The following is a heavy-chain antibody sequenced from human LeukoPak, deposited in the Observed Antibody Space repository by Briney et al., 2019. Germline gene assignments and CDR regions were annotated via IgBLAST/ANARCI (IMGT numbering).Heavy chain of an antibody. CDR1: GFTFSSSA. CDR2: ISGSGGST. CDR3: AKADISWPRCFDY. Sequence: GGSLRLSCAASGFTFSSSAMSWVRQAPGKGLEWVSAISGSGGSTYYADSVKGRFTISRDNSKNTLYLQMNSLRAEDTAVYYCAKADISWPRCFDYWGQGALVTVSS. J-gene: IGHJ4*02. D-gene: IGHD3-9*01. V-gene: IGHV3-23*01.